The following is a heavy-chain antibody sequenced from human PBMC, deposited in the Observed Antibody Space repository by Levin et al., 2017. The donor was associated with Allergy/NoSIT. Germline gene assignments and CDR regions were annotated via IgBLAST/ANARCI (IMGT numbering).Heavy chain of an antibody. CDR2: IKSKTDGGTT. CDR3: TTGVAAAVEFDY. Sequence: GESLKISCAASGFTFSNAWMSWVRQAPGKGLEWVGRIKSKTDGGTTDYAAPVKGRFTISRDDSKNTLYLQMNSLKTEDTAVYYCTTGVAAAVEFDYWGQGTLVTVSS. D-gene: IGHD6-13*01. V-gene: IGHV3-15*01. J-gene: IGHJ4*02. CDR1: GFTFSNAW.